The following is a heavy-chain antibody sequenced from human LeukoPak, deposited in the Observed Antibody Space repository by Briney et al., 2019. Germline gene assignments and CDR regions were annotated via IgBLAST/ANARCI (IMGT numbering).Heavy chain of an antibody. CDR2: VYHSGST. V-gene: IGHV4-38-2*02. J-gene: IGHJ4*02. CDR1: GSSISSGYY. Sequence: SETLSLTCTVSGSSISSGYYWGWIRQSPGKGPEWIGSVYHSGSTYYNPSLKSPVTISVDTSKNQFSLELSSVTAADTAVYYCARLGAYYYDSSGYYYNRYFDYWGQGILVTVSS. CDR3: ARLGAYYYDSSGYYYNRYFDY. D-gene: IGHD3-22*01.